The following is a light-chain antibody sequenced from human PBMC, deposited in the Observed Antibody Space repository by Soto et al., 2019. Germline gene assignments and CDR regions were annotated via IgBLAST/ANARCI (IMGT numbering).Light chain of an antibody. J-gene: IGKJ5*01. V-gene: IGKV3-15*01. CDR2: DTS. CDR3: QQRQYWPPIT. CDR1: QSVSIK. Sequence: ERVRTQSKATLSVSPGERATLSCRASQSVSIKLAWYQQKPGQAPRLLIYDTSTRATGIPARFSGSGSGTEFTLTISSLEPEDCAIYYCQQRQYWPPITFGQGTRLEIK.